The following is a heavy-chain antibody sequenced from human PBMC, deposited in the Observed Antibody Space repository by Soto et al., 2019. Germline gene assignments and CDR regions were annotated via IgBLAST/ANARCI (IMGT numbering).Heavy chain of an antibody. Sequence: SETLSLTCAVSGVPIRSYFWSWIRQPPGKGLEWIGYTYYTADTKYSPSFESRATISADPSKKQISLSLSPVNAADTALYFCVGSETRGEGCDFWGQGTLVTVSS. V-gene: IGHV4-59*01. D-gene: IGHD3-10*01. J-gene: IGHJ4*02. CDR3: VGSETRGEGCDF. CDR1: GVPIRSYF. CDR2: TYYTADT.